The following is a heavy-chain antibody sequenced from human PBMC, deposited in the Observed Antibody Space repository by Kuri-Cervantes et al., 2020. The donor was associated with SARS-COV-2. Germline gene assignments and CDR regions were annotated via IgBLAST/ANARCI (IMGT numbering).Heavy chain of an antibody. CDR2: ISGSGSST. CDR3: ARLGSSSWYWRY. J-gene: IGHJ4*02. Sequence: GGSLRLSCAASGFTFSSYTMSWVRQAPGKGLEWVSAISGSGSSTYYADAVKGRYTISRDNSKNKLYLQMNSLRAEDTAVYYCARLGSSSWYWRYWGQGTLVTVSS. D-gene: IGHD6-13*01. V-gene: IGHV3-23*01. CDR1: GFTFSSYT.